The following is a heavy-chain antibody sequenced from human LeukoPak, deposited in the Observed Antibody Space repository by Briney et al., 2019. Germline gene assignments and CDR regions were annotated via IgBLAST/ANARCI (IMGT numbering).Heavy chain of an antibody. Sequence: ASVKVSCKASGYTFTGNYMHWVRQAPGQGLEWVGLINPKNGDTKYAQKFQGRVTMTRDTSISTAYMELSRLRSDDTAVYYCARDSRVTNGDYWGQGTLVTVSS. CDR3: ARDSRVTNGDY. CDR2: INPKNGDT. J-gene: IGHJ4*01. CDR1: GYTFTGNY. D-gene: IGHD3-10*01. V-gene: IGHV1-2*02.